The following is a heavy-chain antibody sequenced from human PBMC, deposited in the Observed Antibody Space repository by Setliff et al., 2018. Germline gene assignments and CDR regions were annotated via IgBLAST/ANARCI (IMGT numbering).Heavy chain of an antibody. Sequence: SETLSLTCTVSGGSISSSGYYWGWIRQPPGKGLEWIGSIYYRGSTYYNPSLKSRVTMSVDASKNQFSLKPSSVTAADTAAYYCARGDSSGYYYILFDFWGQGTLVTVSS. CDR1: GGSISSSGYY. CDR3: ARGDSSGYYYILFDF. V-gene: IGHV4-39*07. D-gene: IGHD3-22*01. CDR2: IYYRGST. J-gene: IGHJ4*02.